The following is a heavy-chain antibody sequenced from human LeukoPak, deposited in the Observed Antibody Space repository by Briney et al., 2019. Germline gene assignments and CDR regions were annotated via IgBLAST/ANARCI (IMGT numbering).Heavy chain of an antibody. CDR3: ARASDYYGSGSCYRGFDP. Sequence: SQTLSLTCTVSGGSISSGDYYWSWIRQPPGKGLEWIGYIYYSGSTYYNPSLKSRVTISVDTSKNQFSLKLSSVTAADTAVYYCARASDYYGSGSCYRGFDPWGQGTLVTVSS. J-gene: IGHJ5*02. V-gene: IGHV4-30-4*01. D-gene: IGHD3-10*01. CDR2: IYYSGST. CDR1: GGSISSGDYY.